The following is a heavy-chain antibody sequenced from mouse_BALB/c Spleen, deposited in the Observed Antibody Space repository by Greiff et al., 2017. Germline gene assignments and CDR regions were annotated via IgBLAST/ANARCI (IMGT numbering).Heavy chain of an antibody. CDR1: GFPLTSYG. Sequence: QVQPPQSGPGLVPPSQSLSITCPVPGFPLTSYGLHWVRQSPGKGLEWLGVIWSGGSTDYNAAFISRLSISKDNSKSQVFFKMNSLQANDTAIYYCARNWGLGLAYWGQGTLVTVSA. J-gene: IGHJ3*01. D-gene: IGHD3-3*01. V-gene: IGHV2-2*02. CDR2: IWSGGST. CDR3: ARNWGLGLAY.